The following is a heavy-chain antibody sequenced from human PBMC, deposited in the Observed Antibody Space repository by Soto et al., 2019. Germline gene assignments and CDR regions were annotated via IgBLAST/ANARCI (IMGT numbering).Heavy chain of an antibody. J-gene: IGHJ4*02. Sequence: QVQLQESGPGLVKPSGTLSLTCAVSGGSISSSNWWSWVRQPPGKGLEWIGEIYHSGSTNYNPSLRSRVTISVDKSKNQFSLKLSSVTAADTAVYYCARVSFWSVVSRRGGFDYWGQGTLVTVSS. CDR3: ARVSFWSVVSRRGGFDY. CDR1: GGSISSSNW. D-gene: IGHD3-16*02. V-gene: IGHV4-4*02. CDR2: IYHSGST.